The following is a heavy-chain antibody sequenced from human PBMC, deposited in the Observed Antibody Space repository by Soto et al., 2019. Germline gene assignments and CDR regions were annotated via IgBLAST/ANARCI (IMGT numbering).Heavy chain of an antibody. CDR1: GFTFSSYS. Sequence: PGGSLRLSCAASGFTFSSYSMNWVRQAPGKGLEWVSSISSSSSYIYYADSVKGRFTISRDNAKNSLYLQMNSLRAEDTAVYYCARVRDSSGYAFDPWGQGTLVTVSS. J-gene: IGHJ5*02. CDR3: ARVRDSSGYAFDP. V-gene: IGHV3-21*01. CDR2: ISSSSSYI. D-gene: IGHD3-22*01.